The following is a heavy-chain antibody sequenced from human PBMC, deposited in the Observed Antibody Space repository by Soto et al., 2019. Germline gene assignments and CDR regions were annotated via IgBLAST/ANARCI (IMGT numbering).Heavy chain of an antibody. J-gene: IGHJ5*02. Sequence: PSQTLSLTCAISGDSVSSNSASWNWITQSPSRGLEWLGRTYYRPKWHNDYAVSVKSRITINPDTSKNQFSLQLTSVTPEDTAVYYCARDLIAAAVNWLDPWGQGTLVTVSS. CDR3: ARDLIAAAVNWLDP. D-gene: IGHD6-25*01. CDR1: GDSVSSNSAS. V-gene: IGHV6-1*01. CDR2: TYYRPKWHN.